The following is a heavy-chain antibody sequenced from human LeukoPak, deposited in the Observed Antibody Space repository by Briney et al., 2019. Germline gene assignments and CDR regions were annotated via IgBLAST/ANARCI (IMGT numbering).Heavy chain of an antibody. CDR1: GYSFTTYW. D-gene: IGHD5-12*01. Sequence: GESLKISWKGSGYSFTTYWIGWVRQMPGKGLEWMGIIYPGDSDTRYSPSFQGQVTISADKSISTAYLQWSSLKASDTAMYYCARTIVATTFDYWGQGTLVTVSS. J-gene: IGHJ4*02. CDR3: ARTIVATTFDY. CDR2: IYPGDSDT. V-gene: IGHV5-51*01.